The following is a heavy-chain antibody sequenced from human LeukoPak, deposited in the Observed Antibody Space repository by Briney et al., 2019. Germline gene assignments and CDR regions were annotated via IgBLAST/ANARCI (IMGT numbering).Heavy chain of an antibody. J-gene: IGHJ3*02. CDR3: ARDVYSQGYAFDI. V-gene: IGHV4-61*02. CDR1: GGSINSGSYY. CDR2: IYSSGTT. D-gene: IGHD2-15*01. Sequence: SETLSLTCTVSGGSINSGSYYWSWIRQPAGKGLEWIGRIYSSGTTNYNPSLKSRVTISVDTSKNHFSLELSSVTAADTAVYYCARDVYSQGYAFDIWGQGTMVTVSS.